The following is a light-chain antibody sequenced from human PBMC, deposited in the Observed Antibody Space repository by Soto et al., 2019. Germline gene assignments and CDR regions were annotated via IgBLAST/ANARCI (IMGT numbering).Light chain of an antibody. CDR3: QKYVDAPKT. V-gene: IGKV1-27*01. Sequence: DIQMTQSPSSLSASVGDRVTITCRASHGISNYLAWYQQKPGKVPKLLIYAASTLQSGVPSRFIGSGSGTDFTLTISSLQPEDAATYYCQKYVDAPKTFGQGTKLEIK. CDR2: AAS. CDR1: HGISNY. J-gene: IGKJ2*01.